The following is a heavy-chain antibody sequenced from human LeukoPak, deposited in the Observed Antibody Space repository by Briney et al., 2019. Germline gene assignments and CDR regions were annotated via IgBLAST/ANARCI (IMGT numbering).Heavy chain of an antibody. CDR3: ATLGGYSNPGTY. CDR2: ISSSSSYI. J-gene: IGHJ4*02. Sequence: PGGSLRLSCAASGFTFSSYSTNWVRQAPGKGLEWVSSISSSSSYIYYADSVKGRFTISRDNAKNSLYLQMNSLRAEDTAVYYCATLGGYSNPGTYWGQGTLVTVSS. D-gene: IGHD4-11*01. CDR1: GFTFSSYS. V-gene: IGHV3-21*01.